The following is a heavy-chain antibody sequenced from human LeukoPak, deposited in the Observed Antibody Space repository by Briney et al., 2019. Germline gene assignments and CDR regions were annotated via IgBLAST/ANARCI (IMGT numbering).Heavy chain of an antibody. Sequence: ASVKVSCKASGCTFTGYYMHWVRQAPGQGLEWMGWINPNSGDTNYAQKFQGRVTMTRDTSISTAYMELSRLTSDDTAVYYCARGRYGLLSGYDYWGQGAMVTVSS. V-gene: IGHV1-2*02. CDR1: GCTFTGYY. CDR3: ARGRYGLLSGYDY. J-gene: IGHJ4*02. D-gene: IGHD3-22*01. CDR2: INPNSGDT.